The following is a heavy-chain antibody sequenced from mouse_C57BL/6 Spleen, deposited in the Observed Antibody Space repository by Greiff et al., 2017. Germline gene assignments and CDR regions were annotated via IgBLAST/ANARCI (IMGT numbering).Heavy chain of an antibody. J-gene: IGHJ2*01. CDR1: GFTFSSYT. CDR3: DRLYRGDFDY. Sequence: EVLLVESGGGLVKPGGSLKLSCAASGFTFSSYTMSWVRQTPEKRLEWVATISGGGGYTYYPDSVKGRFTISRDNAKNTLYLQMSNLRSEDTAMYYVDRLYRGDFDYWGQGTTLTVSS. CDR2: ISGGGGYT. D-gene: IGHD2-12*01. V-gene: IGHV5-9*01.